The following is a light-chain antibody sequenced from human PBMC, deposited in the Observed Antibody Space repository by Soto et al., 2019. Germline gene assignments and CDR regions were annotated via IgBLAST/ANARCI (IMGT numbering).Light chain of an antibody. Sequence: DIVMTQSPLSLPVTPGEPASISCRSSQSLLHNDGYNFLGWYLQKPGQSPQLLIYLGSNRASGVPDRFSGSGSGTDFTLKISRVEADDVGVYYCMQALQIPWTF. CDR2: LGS. J-gene: IGKJ1*01. CDR1: QSLLHNDGYNF. V-gene: IGKV2-28*01. CDR3: MQALQIPWT.